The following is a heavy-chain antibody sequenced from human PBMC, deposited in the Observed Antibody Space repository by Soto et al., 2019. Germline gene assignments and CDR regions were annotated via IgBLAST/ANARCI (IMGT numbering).Heavy chain of an antibody. V-gene: IGHV3-30-3*01. CDR3: ARDGYSSSSWVRYYYYYGMDV. J-gene: IGHJ6*02. CDR2: ISYDGSNK. Sequence: VAVISYDGSNKYYADSVKGRFTISRDNSKNTLYLQMNSLRAEDTAVYYCARDGYSSSSWVRYYYYYGMDVWGQGTTVTVSS. D-gene: IGHD6-6*01.